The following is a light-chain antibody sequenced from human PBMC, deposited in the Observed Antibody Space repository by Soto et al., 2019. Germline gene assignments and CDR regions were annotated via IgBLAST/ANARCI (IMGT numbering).Light chain of an antibody. Sequence: QSALTQPASVSGSPGQSITILCTGTSSDIGVYNYVSWYQQHPGKAPKLIVYEVNNRPSGVSNRFSGSKSGNTASLTISGLQAEDAADYYCSSYTSSTTVVFGGGTKLTVL. CDR2: EVN. V-gene: IGLV2-14*03. CDR3: SSYTSSTTVV. J-gene: IGLJ2*01. CDR1: SSDIGVYNY.